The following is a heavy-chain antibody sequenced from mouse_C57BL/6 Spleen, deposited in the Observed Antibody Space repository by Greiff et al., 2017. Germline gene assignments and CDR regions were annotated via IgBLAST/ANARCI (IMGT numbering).Heavy chain of an antibody. CDR2: IYPGNGNT. CDR1: GYTFTDYY. V-gene: IGHV1-76*01. Sequence: QVHVKQSGAELVRPGASVKLSCKASGYTFTDYYINWVKQRPGQGLEWIARIYPGNGNTYYNEKFKGKATLTAEKSSSTAYMQRSSLTSEDSAVYFCARGDDYDYYAMDYWGQGTSVTVSS. D-gene: IGHD2-4*01. J-gene: IGHJ4*01. CDR3: ARGDDYDYYAMDY.